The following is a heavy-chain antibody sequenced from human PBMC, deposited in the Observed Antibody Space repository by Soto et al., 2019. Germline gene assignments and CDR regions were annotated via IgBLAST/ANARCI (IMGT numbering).Heavy chain of an antibody. CDR3: ARPRSPYYYDSSGSQKDYFDY. V-gene: IGHV1-69*12. D-gene: IGHD3-22*01. Sequence: QVQLVQSGAEVKKPGSSVKVSCKASGGTFSSYAISWVRQAPGQGLEWMGGIIPIFGTANYAQKFRGRVTITADESTSTAYMELSSLRSEDTAVYYFARPRSPYYYDSSGSQKDYFDYWGQGTLVTVSS. CDR2: IIPIFGTA. J-gene: IGHJ4*02. CDR1: GGTFSSYA.